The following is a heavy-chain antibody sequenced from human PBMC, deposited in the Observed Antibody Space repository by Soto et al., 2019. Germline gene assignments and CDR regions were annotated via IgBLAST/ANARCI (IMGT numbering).Heavy chain of an antibody. V-gene: IGHV3-73*01. CDR3: TSPQEYSSGWPEFDY. CDR1: GFTFSGSA. J-gene: IGHJ4*02. CDR2: IRGKANSYAT. Sequence: GGSLRLSCAASGFTFSGSAMHWVRQASGKGLEWVGRIRGKANSYATAYAASVKGRFTISRDDSKNTAYLQMNSLKTEDTAVYYCTSPQEYSSGWPEFDYWGQGTLVTVSS. D-gene: IGHD6-19*01.